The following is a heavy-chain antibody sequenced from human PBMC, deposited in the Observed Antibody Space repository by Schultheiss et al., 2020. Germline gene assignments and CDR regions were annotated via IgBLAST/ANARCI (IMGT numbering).Heavy chain of an antibody. J-gene: IGHJ6*03. CDR2: ITYSGST. V-gene: IGHV4-59*01. CDR3: ARVTIFGVGYFYYYMDV. CDR1: GGSMSYYY. Sequence: SQTLSLTCTVSGGSMSYYYWSWIRQPPGKGLEWIGYITYSGSTNSKPSLKSRVTISVDTSKNQFSLKLSSVTAADTAVYYCARVTIFGVGYFYYYMDVWGKGTTVTVSS. D-gene: IGHD3-3*01.